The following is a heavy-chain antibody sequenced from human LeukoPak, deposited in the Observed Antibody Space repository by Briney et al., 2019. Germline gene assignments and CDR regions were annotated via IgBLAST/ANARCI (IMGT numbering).Heavy chain of an antibody. D-gene: IGHD6-19*01. Sequence: GGSLRLSCAASGFTFSSYWMSWVRQAPGKGLEWVANIKQDGSEKYYVDSVKGRFTISRDNAKNSLYLQMNSLRAEDTAVYYCARETYPRVAGAPYFDYWGQGTLVTVSS. J-gene: IGHJ4*02. V-gene: IGHV3-7*04. CDR1: GFTFSSYW. CDR2: IKQDGSEK. CDR3: ARETYPRVAGAPYFDY.